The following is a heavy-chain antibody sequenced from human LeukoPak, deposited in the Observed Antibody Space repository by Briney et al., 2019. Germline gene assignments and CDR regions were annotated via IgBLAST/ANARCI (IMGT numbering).Heavy chain of an antibody. J-gene: IGHJ4*02. D-gene: IGHD3-3*01. CDR2: IYYSGST. V-gene: IGHV4-59*08. CDR1: GGSISSYY. CDR3: ARQAISNLAFDY. Sequence: ASETLSLTCTVSGGSISSYYWSWIRKPPGKGLEWIGYIYYSGSTNYNPSLKSRVTISVDTSKNQFSLKLSSVTAADTAVYYCARQAISNLAFDYWGQGTLVTVSS.